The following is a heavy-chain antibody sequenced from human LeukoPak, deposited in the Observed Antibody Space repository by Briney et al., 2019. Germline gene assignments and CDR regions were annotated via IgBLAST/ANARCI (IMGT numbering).Heavy chain of an antibody. CDR3: ARDRFYQHSRGYYGFDY. D-gene: IGHD3-22*01. V-gene: IGHV4-4*07. J-gene: IGHJ4*02. CDR2: VNPTTGNT. CDR1: GGSISNYY. Sequence: SETLSLTCTVSGGSISNYYWTWIRQPAGKGLEWIGRVNPTTGNTNYDPSLKSRVTMSINTSKNQVSLQLSSVTAADTAVYFCARDRFYQHSRGYYGFDYWGQGTLVTVS.